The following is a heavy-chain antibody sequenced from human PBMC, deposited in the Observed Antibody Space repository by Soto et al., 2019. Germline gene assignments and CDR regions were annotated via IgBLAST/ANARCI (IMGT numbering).Heavy chain of an antibody. Sequence: SVKVSCKASGGTFSIYAIIWVRQAPGQGLEWMGGIIPIFGTANYAQKFQGRVTITADESTSTAYMELSSLRSEDTAVYYCASSYCGGDCYSTHFDYWGQGTLVTVSS. J-gene: IGHJ4*02. D-gene: IGHD2-21*02. V-gene: IGHV1-69*13. CDR3: ASSYCGGDCYSTHFDY. CDR2: IIPIFGTA. CDR1: GGTFSIYA.